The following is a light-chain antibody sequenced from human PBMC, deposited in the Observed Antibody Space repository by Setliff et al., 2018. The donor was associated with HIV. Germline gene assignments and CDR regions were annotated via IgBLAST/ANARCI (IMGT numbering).Light chain of an antibody. J-gene: IGLJ1*01. CDR3: AAWDDSLNGYV. Sequence: QSVLTQPPSASGTPGQRVTISCSGSSSNIGSNTVNWYQQLPGTAPKLLIYRNNQRPSGVPDRFSGSKSGTSASLAISGLQSEGEADYYCAAWDDSLNGYVFGTGTKVTVL. CDR2: RNN. V-gene: IGLV1-44*01. CDR1: SSNIGSNT.